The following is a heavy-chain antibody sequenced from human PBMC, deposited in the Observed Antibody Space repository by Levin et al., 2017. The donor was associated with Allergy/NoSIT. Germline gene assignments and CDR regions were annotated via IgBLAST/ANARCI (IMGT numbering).Heavy chain of an antibody. CDR1: GGSISSHTW. V-gene: IGHV4-4*02. CDR2: IYHTGTT. D-gene: IGHD1-26*01. Sequence: SETLSLTCAVAGGSISSHTWWSWVRQPPGKGLEWIGEIYHTGTTNYNPSLKSRVTISVDKSKNHFPLQLSSVTAADTAVYYCASRIGTPMNPPNWGQGTLVTVSS. CDR3: ASRIGTPMNPPN. J-gene: IGHJ4*02.